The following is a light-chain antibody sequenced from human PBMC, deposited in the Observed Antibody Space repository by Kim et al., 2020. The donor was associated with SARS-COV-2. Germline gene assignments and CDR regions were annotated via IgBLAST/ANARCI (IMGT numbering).Light chain of an antibody. CDR3: AAWDDSLNGVI. V-gene: IGLV1-44*01. CDR2: NSY. J-gene: IGLJ2*01. Sequence: GQMGIISCSGSRSNIGNHAISWYRQLPGTAPKLLIYNSYQRPSGVPDRFSGSKSGTSASLAIGGLQSEDEVDYYCAAWDDSLNGVIFGGGTQLTVL. CDR1: RSNIGNHA.